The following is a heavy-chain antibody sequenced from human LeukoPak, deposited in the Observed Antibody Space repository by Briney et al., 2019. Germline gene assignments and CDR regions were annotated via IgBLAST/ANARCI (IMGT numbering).Heavy chain of an antibody. Sequence: SETLSLTCTVSGGSVSSYYWSWIRRPPGRGLEWIAYLSHSGSSDSNPSLTSRVTTLVDTSKNQFSLKLTSVTAAGTAVYYCARARYANAWYAFDIWGHGTMVTVSS. CDR3: ARARYANAWYAFDI. V-gene: IGHV4-59*02. J-gene: IGHJ3*02. CDR2: LSHSGSS. D-gene: IGHD2-2*01. CDR1: GGSVSSYY.